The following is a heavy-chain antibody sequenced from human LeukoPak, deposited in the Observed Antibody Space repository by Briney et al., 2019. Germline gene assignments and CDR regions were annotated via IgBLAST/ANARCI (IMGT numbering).Heavy chain of an antibody. CDR3: AKDQYYDSSGYYDGCFDY. J-gene: IGHJ4*02. Sequence: GGSLRLSCAVAGFTFSSYAMSWVRQAPGRGLEWVSTIGASGASTYYADSVKGRFTISRKNSKNTLYLQMNSLRAEDTAVYYCAKDQYYDSSGYYDGCFDYWGQGTLVTVSS. CDR2: IGASGAST. D-gene: IGHD3-22*01. V-gene: IGHV3-23*01. CDR1: GFTFSSYA.